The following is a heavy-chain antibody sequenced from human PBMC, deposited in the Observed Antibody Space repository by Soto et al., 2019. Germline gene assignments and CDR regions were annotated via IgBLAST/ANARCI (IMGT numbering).Heavy chain of an antibody. J-gene: IGHJ4*02. V-gene: IGHV4-34*01. Sequence: QVQLQQWGAGLLKPSETLSLTCAVYGGSFSGYYWSWIRQPPGKGLEWIGEINHSGSTNYNPSLKSRVTISVDTSKNKFSLKLGSVTAADTAVYYCARGIQRTDSGYDWILAGGQNHTRLHYDYWGQGTLVTVSS. CDR2: INHSGST. CDR3: ARGIQRTDSGYDWILAGGQNHTRLHYDY. D-gene: IGHD5-12*01. CDR1: GGSFSGYY.